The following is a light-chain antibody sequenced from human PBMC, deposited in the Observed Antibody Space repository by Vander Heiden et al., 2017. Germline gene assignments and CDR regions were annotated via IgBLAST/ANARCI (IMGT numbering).Light chain of an antibody. CDR3: QQYKNWPPVT. Sequence: DIVMTQSPATLSVSPGERATLSCRASQGVSSNLAWYQQRPGQAPRLLIYAASTWATGVPARFSGSGSGTEFTLTISSLQSEDFAVYYCQQYKNWPPVTFGQGTKVDSK. CDR1: QGVSSN. V-gene: IGKV3-15*01. J-gene: IGKJ2*01. CDR2: AAS.